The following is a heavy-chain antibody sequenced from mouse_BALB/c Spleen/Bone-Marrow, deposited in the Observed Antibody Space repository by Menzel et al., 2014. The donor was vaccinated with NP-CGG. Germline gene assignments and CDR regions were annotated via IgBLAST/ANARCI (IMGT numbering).Heavy chain of an antibody. CDR3: TRGDYDWYFDV. CDR1: GYTFTSYW. J-gene: IGHJ1*01. D-gene: IGHD2-4*01. V-gene: IGHV1S127*01. Sequence: VQLQQSGAELVKPGASVKMSCKASGYTFTSYWMHWVKQRPGQGLEWIGVIDPSDSYTSYNQKFKGKATLTVDTSSSTAYMQLSSQTSEDSAVYYCTRGDYDWYFDVWGAGTTVTVSS. CDR2: IDPSDSYT.